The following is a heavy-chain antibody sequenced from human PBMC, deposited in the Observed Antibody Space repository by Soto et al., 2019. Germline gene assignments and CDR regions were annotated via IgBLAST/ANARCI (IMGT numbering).Heavy chain of an antibody. J-gene: IGHJ5*02. Sequence: QLQLQESGPGLVKPSETLSLTCTVSGGSISSSSYYWGWIRQPPGKGLEWIGNIYYSGSTYYNPSLXXXXPXSXXXSXXQXSXXXXXXXAXDTAVYYCAXXXSSPWFDPWGQGTLVTVSS. D-gene: IGHD2-15*01. CDR2: IYYSGST. CDR3: AXXXSSPWFDP. CDR1: GGSISSSSYY. V-gene: IGHV4-39*01.